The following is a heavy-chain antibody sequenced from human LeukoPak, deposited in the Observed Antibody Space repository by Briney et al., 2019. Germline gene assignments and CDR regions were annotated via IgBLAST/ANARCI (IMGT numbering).Heavy chain of an antibody. CDR1: GFTFDSYT. V-gene: IGHV3-21*06. Sequence: GGSLRLSCAASGFTFDSYTMNWVRQAPGKGLEWVSSISSSSNYIYYADSVKGRFTISRDNAKNALYLQMNSLRAEDTAVCYCASGASHAFDIWGQGTMVTVSS. CDR3: ASGASHAFDI. CDR2: ISSSSNYI. D-gene: IGHD3-16*01. J-gene: IGHJ3*02.